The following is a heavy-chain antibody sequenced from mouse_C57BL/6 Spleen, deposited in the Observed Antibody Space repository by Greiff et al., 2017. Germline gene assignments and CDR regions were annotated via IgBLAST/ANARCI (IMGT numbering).Heavy chain of an antibody. CDR3: ARMSNYYGSSYPAY. J-gene: IGHJ3*01. D-gene: IGHD1-1*01. V-gene: IGHV1-55*01. Sequence: VQLQQSGAELVKPGASVKMSCKASGYTFTSYWITWVKQRPGQGLEWIGDIYPGSGSTNYNEKFKSKATLTVDTSSSTAYMQLSSLTSEDSAVYYCARMSNYYGSSYPAYWGQGTLVTVSA. CDR2: IYPGSGST. CDR1: GYTFTSYW.